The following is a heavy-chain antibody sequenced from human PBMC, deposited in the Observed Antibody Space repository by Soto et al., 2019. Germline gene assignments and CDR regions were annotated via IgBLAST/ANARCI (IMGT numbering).Heavy chain of an antibody. J-gene: IGHJ4*02. V-gene: IGHV4-39*01. Sequence: QLQLQESGPGLVKPSETLSLTCTVSGASIITDNYFWVWIRQSPRRGLELIGSISYSGRTYDNPSLRSRVTISIDASKNQFSLKLTSVTTADTAVYYCARRRASDYGGNHHPYYFDRWGQGALVTVSS. CDR1: GASIITDNYF. CDR2: ISYSGRT. CDR3: ARRRASDYGGNHHPYYFDR. D-gene: IGHD4-17*01.